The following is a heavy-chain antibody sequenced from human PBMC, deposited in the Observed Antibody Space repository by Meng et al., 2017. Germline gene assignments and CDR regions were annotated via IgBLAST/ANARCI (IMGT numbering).Heavy chain of an antibody. CDR3: ARGPYSSSWYEDNWFDP. CDR2: IIPIFGTA. CDR1: GGTFSSYA. J-gene: IGHJ5*02. D-gene: IGHD6-13*01. Sequence: SVKVSCKASGGTFSSYAISWVRQAPGQGLEWMGGIIPIFGTANYAQKFQGRVTITTDESTSTAYMELSSLRSEDTAVYYCARGPYSSSWYEDNWFDPWGQGTLVTVSS. V-gene: IGHV1-69*05.